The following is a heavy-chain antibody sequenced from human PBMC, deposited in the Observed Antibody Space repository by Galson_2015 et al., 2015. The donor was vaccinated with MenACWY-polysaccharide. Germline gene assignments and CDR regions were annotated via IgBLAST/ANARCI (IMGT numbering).Heavy chain of an antibody. CDR3: ARRYYYGSRNYFFDY. CDR2: ISRSSGTI. CDR1: GFTFSDYD. V-gene: IGHV3-48*01. J-gene: IGHJ4*02. Sequence: SLRLSCAASGFTFSDYDINWVRQAPGKGLEWISFISRSSGTIHYADSVKGRFTISRDNSKNTLYLQMNSLRAEDTAVYYCARRYYYGSRNYFFDYWGQGTLVTVSS. D-gene: IGHD3-10*01.